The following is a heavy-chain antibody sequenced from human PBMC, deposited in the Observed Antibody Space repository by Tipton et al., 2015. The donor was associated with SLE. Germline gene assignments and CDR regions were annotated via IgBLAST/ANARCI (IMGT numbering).Heavy chain of an antibody. Sequence: TLSLTCTVSGDSISSSSYYWGWIRQPPGKGLEWIGSIYYSGSTYYNPSLKSRVTISVDTSKNQFSLKLSSVTAADTAVYYCAKTVAGAAYLFDLWGQGTPVTVSS. V-gene: IGHV4-39*07. CDR1: GDSISSSSYY. D-gene: IGHD6-19*01. CDR3: AKTVAGAAYLFDL. J-gene: IGHJ4*02. CDR2: IYYSGST.